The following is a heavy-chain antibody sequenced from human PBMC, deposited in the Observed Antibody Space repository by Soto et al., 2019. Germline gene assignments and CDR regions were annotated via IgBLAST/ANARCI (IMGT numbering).Heavy chain of an antibody. Sequence: GGSLRLSCGASGFTFSSYAMHWVRQAPGKGLEWVAVISYDGSNKYYADSVKGRFTISRDNSKNTLYLQMNSLRAEDTAVYYCARGGNSGYDQVPLTYYYYYGMDVWGQGTTVTVSS. CDR2: ISYDGSNK. CDR3: ARGGNSGYDQVPLTYYYYYGMDV. V-gene: IGHV3-30-3*01. CDR1: GFTFSSYA. D-gene: IGHD5-12*01. J-gene: IGHJ6*02.